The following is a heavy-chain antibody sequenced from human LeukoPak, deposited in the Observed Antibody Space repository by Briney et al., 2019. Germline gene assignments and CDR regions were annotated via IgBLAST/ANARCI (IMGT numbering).Heavy chain of an antibody. D-gene: IGHD2-15*01. V-gene: IGHV4-38-2*01. Sequence: SETLSLTCAVSGYSISSGYYWGWIRQPPGKGLEWIGSIYHSGSTYYNPSLKSRVTISVDTSKNQFSLKLSSVTAADTAVYYCARAGYCSGGSCYSPPQFDYWGQGTLVTVSS. CDR1: GYSISSGYY. CDR3: ARAGYCSGGSCYSPPQFDY. J-gene: IGHJ4*02. CDR2: IYHSGST.